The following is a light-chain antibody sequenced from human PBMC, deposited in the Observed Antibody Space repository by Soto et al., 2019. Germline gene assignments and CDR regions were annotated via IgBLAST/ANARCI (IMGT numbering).Light chain of an antibody. CDR2: GNS. CDR1: SSNIGAGYD. V-gene: IGLV1-40*01. Sequence: QSVLTQPPSVSGAPGQRVTISCTGSSSNIGAGYDVHWYQQLPGTAPKLLIYGNSNRPSGVPDRFSGSKSGTSAFLAITGLQADDEADYYCQSYDSSLSVFGGGTKLTVL. CDR3: QSYDSSLSV. J-gene: IGLJ3*02.